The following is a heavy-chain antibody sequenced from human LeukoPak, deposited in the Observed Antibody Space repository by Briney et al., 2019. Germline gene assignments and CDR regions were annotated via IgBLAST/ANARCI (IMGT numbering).Heavy chain of an antibody. CDR2: IKQDGSEK. Sequence: PGGSLRLSCAASGFTFSSYWMSWVRQAPGKGLEWVANIKQDGSEKYYVDSVKGRFTISRDNAKNSLYLQMNSLRAEDTAVYYCARGEGVVPATCYFDYWGQGTLVTVSS. D-gene: IGHD2-2*01. CDR3: ARGEGVVPATCYFDY. V-gene: IGHV3-7*01. J-gene: IGHJ4*02. CDR1: GFTFSSYW.